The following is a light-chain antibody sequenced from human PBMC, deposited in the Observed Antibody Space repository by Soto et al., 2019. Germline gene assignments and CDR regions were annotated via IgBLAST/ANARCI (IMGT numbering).Light chain of an antibody. CDR1: QSVSSN. V-gene: IGKV3-15*01. CDR2: GAS. Sequence: EIVMKQSPATLSVSPGERATLACRASQSVSSNLAWYQQKPGQAPRLLIYGASTRATGIPARFSGSGSGTEFTHTISSLQSEDVAVYYCQQYNNWPWTLGQGTKVEIQ. CDR3: QQYNNWPWT. J-gene: IGKJ1*01.